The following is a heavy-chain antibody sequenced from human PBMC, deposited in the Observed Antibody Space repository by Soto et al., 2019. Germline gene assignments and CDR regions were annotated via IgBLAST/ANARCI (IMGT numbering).Heavy chain of an antibody. CDR3: ARGREAGSGYVGLDH. Sequence: QVQLQQWGAGLLKPSETLSLTCAVYGGSFSGYYWSWIRQPPGKGLEWLGEINHSGSTNYNPSLKCRVTITVVPYQNQFSMRLSPVHAAATAVYYCARGREAGSGYVGLDHWGQGTLFTVSS. CDR2: INHSGST. D-gene: IGHD3-22*01. J-gene: IGHJ5*02. V-gene: IGHV4-34*01. CDR1: GGSFSGYY.